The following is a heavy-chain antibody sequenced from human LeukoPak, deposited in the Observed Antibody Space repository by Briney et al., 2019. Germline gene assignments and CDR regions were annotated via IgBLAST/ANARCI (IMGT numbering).Heavy chain of an antibody. CDR3: AREEYSSGWFWFDP. V-gene: IGHV3-48*01. Sequence: GGSLRLSCAASGFTFSSYSMNWVRQAPGKGLEWVSYISSSSSTIYYADSVKGRFTISRDNAKNSLYLQMNSLRAEDTAVYYCAREEYSSGWFWFDPWGQGTLVTVSS. D-gene: IGHD6-19*01. J-gene: IGHJ5*02. CDR2: ISSSSSTI. CDR1: GFTFSSYS.